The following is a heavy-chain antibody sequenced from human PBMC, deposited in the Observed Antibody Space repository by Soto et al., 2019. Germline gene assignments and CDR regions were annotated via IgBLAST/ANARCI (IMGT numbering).Heavy chain of an antibody. CDR1: GFTFSSYS. V-gene: IGHV3-21*01. Sequence: EVQLVESGGGLVKPGGSLRLSCAASGFTFSSYSMNWVRQAPGKGLEWVSSISSSSSYIYYADSVKGRFTISRDNAKNSRYLQRNSLRAEDTAVYYCATPTLTAVAGHPGFDYWGHGTLVTVSS. CDR3: ATPTLTAVAGHPGFDY. D-gene: IGHD6-19*01. CDR2: ISSSSSYI. J-gene: IGHJ4*01.